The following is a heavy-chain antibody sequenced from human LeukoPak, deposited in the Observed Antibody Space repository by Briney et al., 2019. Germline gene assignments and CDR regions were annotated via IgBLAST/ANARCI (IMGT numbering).Heavy chain of an antibody. J-gene: IGHJ2*01. D-gene: IGHD6-13*01. CDR3: ARVGSAYSSRYWYFDL. V-gene: IGHV4-34*01. Sequence: PSETLSLTCTVSGDSLRTTTYYWNWIRQPPGKGLEWIGEINHSGSTNYNPSLKSRVTISVDTSKNQFSLKLSSVTAADTAVYYCARVGSAYSSRYWYFDLWGRGTLVTVSS. CDR2: INHSGST. CDR1: GDSLRTTTYY.